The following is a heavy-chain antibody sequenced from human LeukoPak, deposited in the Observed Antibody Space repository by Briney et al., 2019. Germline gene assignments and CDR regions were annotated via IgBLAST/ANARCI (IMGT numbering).Heavy chain of an antibody. CDR3: ARTVEGYCSGGSCYSYYYYMDV. J-gene: IGHJ6*03. V-gene: IGHV4-59*01. Sequence: SETLSLTCTFSGGSISSYYWSWIRQPPGQGLEWIGYIYYSGSTNYNPSLKSRVTISVDTSKNQFSLKLSSVTAADTAVYYCARTVEGYCSGGSCYSYYYYMDVWGKGTTVTVSS. CDR2: IYYSGST. CDR1: GGSISSYY. D-gene: IGHD2-15*01.